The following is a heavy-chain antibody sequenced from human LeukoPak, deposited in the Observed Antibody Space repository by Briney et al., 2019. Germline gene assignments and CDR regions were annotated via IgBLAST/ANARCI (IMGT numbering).Heavy chain of an antibody. CDR1: GFTFSSYW. V-gene: IGHV3-74*01. J-gene: IGHJ3*02. CDR2: INSDGSST. D-gene: IGHD3-22*01. CDR3: AKARPYYYDSSGYNLGVGAFDI. Sequence: GGSLRLSCAASGFTFSSYWMHWVRQAPGKGLVWVSRINSDGSSTSYADSVKGRFTISRDNAKNSLYLQMNSLRAEDTALYYCAKARPYYYDSSGYNLGVGAFDIWGQGTMVTVSS.